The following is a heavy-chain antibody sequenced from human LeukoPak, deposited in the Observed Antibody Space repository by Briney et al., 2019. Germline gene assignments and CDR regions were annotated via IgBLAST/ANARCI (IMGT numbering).Heavy chain of an antibody. V-gene: IGHV3-7*03. Sequence: PAGSLRLSCAASGFTFSNNWKSWCRQTPRKELQWVAKIRQDGSENSYVDSVKGRFTISRDNAKNTLYLQMSGLRPEDTALYYCATFSSSNYPKEPFNIWGQGTMVTVSS. CDR2: IRQDGSEN. CDR1: GFTFSNNW. CDR3: ATFSSSNYPKEPFNI. D-gene: IGHD2-2*01. J-gene: IGHJ3*02.